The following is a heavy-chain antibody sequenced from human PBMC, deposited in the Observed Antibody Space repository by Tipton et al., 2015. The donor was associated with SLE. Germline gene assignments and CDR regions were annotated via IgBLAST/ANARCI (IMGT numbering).Heavy chain of an antibody. CDR3: AAALAAAGTYAFDI. V-gene: IGHV4-61*02. CDR2: IYTSGST. J-gene: IGHJ3*02. CDR1: GGSISSSSYY. Sequence: TLSLTCTVSGGSISSSSYYWGWIRQPAGKGLEWIGRIYTSGSTNYNPSLKSRVTISVDTSKNQFSLKLSSVTAADTAVYYCAAALAAAGTYAFDIWGQGTMVTVSS. D-gene: IGHD6-13*01.